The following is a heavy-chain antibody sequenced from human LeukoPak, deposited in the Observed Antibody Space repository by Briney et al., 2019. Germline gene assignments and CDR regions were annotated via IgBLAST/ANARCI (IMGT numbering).Heavy chain of an antibody. D-gene: IGHD4-11*01. V-gene: IGHV5-51*01. CDR1: EYSFTSYW. CDR3: TRWSLVYSNYAGYFDY. J-gene: IGHJ4*02. CDR2: IYPGDSDT. Sequence: GESLKISCKAFEYSFTSYWIGWVRQMPGKGLEWMGIIYPGDSDTRYSPSFQGQVTISADKSISTAYLQWSSLKASDTAMYYCTRWSLVYSNYAGYFDYWGQGTLVTVSS.